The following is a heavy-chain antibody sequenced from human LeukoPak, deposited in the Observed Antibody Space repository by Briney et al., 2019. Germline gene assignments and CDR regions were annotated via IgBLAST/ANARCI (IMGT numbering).Heavy chain of an antibody. J-gene: IGHJ4*02. CDR1: GGSISSGSYY. V-gene: IGHV4-61*02. CDR3: ARDREVYGSGSYYSHLDY. Sequence: SETLSLTCTVSGGSISSGSYYWSWIRQPTGKVLEWIGRIYTSGSTNYNPSLKSRVTLSIDTSKNQFSLKLSSVTAADTAVYYCARDREVYGSGSYYSHLDYWGQGTLVTVSS. D-gene: IGHD3-10*01. CDR2: IYTSGST.